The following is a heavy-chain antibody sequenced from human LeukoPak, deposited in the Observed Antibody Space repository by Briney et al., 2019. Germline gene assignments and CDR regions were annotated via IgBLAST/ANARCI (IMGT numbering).Heavy chain of an antibody. CDR2: VWDDGSSQ. CDR1: GFTFSSYG. J-gene: IGHJ4*02. CDR3: AKDQWNPDF. V-gene: IGHV3-33*06. Sequence: GGSLRLSCAASGFTFSSYGMHWVRQAPGKGLEWVAVVWDDGSSQNYADSVKGRFTIFRDNSKNLVFLQMNSLRAEDTAVYYCAKDQWNPDFWGQGTLVSVSS. D-gene: IGHD6-19*01.